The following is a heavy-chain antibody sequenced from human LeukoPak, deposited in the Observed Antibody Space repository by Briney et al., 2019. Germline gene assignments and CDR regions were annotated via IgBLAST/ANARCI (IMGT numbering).Heavy chain of an antibody. CDR1: GFTVSSNY. D-gene: IGHD3-22*01. V-gene: IGHV3-53*01. CDR3: AREGEDYYDSSGYYFDY. CDR2: IYSGGST. J-gene: IGHJ4*02. Sequence: GVSLRLSCAASGFTVSSNYMSWVRQAPGEGLEWVSVIYSGGSTYYADSVKGRFTISRDNSKNTLYLQMNSLRAEDTAVYYCAREGEDYYDSSGYYFDYWGQGTLVTVSS.